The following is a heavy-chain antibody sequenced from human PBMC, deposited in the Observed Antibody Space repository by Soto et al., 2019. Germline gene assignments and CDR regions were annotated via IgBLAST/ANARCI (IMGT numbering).Heavy chain of an antibody. J-gene: IGHJ5*02. Sequence: EVQLLESGGGLVQPGGSLRLSCAASGFTFSSYGMIWVRQAPGKGLEWVSAVSGGGGTTYYADSVKGRFTISRDNSKSTLDLQMNSLRAEDTAVYYCAKDRLDGTTLRKEFDPWGQGALVTVFS. D-gene: IGHD1-1*01. CDR1: GFTFSSYG. V-gene: IGHV3-23*01. CDR2: VSGGGGTT. CDR3: AKDRLDGTTLRKEFDP.